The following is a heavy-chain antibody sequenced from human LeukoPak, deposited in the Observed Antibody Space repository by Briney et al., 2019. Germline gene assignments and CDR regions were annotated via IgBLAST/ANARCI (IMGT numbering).Heavy chain of an antibody. CDR1: GFTFDDYG. Sequence: GGSLRLSCAASGFTFDDYGMSWVRQAPGKGLEWVSYISSSGSTIYYADSVKGRFTISRDNAKNSLYLQMNSLRAEDTAVYYCARAHKKSVTMIVRNKRPFDYWGQGTLVTVSS. CDR2: ISSSGSTI. V-gene: IGHV3-11*04. J-gene: IGHJ4*02. D-gene: IGHD3-22*01. CDR3: ARAHKKSVTMIVRNKRPFDY.